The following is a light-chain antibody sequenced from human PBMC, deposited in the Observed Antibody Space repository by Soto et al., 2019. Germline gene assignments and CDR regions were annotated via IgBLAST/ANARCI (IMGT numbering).Light chain of an antibody. J-gene: IGLJ7*01. CDR2: HVT. Sequence: QSVLTQPASVSGSPGQSITISCTGTSSDVDIYKYVSWYQQHPGKAPKLMIYHVTNRPSGVSNRLSGSKSANTDDLTIHGIQAVDLADCYSSSYTPRSNPVFG. V-gene: IGLV2-14*01. CDR3: SSYTPRSNPV. CDR1: SSDVDIYKY.